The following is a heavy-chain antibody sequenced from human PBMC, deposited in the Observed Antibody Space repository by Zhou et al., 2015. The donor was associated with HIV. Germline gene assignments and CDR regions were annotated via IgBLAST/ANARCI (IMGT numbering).Heavy chain of an antibody. CDR1: GYTFISYA. CDR3: ARIRIAAASRDYGLDV. J-gene: IGHJ6*02. Sequence: QIQLVQSGAEEKKPGASVKLSCKASGYTFISYAIHWMRQSPGQGLEWMGRITADNGNVRYSQKFQGRVTFTRDTSASTAFMELTSLTSADTAVYFCARIRIAAASRDYGLDVVGPRDHAHRL. D-gene: IGHD6-13*01. CDR2: ITADNGNV. V-gene: IGHV1-3*05.